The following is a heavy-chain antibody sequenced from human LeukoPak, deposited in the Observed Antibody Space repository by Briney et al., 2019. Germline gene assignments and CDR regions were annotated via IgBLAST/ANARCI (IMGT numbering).Heavy chain of an antibody. V-gene: IGHV1-69*05. CDR3: ARSEHPSSGPGY. Sequence: GASVKVSCKASGGTFSSYAISWVRQAPGQGLEWMGGIIPIFGTANYAQKFQGRVTITTDESTSTAYMELSSLRSEDTAVYYCARSEHPSSGPGYWGQGTLVTVSS. D-gene: IGHD3-22*01. J-gene: IGHJ4*02. CDR1: GGTFSSYA. CDR2: IIPIFGTA.